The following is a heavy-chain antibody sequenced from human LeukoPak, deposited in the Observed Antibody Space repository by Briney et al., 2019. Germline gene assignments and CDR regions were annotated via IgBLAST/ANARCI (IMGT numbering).Heavy chain of an antibody. CDR3: AKDGIVVVPAAIPYNWFDP. CDR2: ISGXGGST. V-gene: IGHV3-23*01. Sequence: SXXRQAPXKXLEWVSAISGXGGSTYYADSVKGRFTISRDNSKNTLYLQMNSLRAEDTAVYYCAKDGIVVVPAAIPYNWFDPWGQGTLVTVSS. J-gene: IGHJ5*02. D-gene: IGHD2-2*02.